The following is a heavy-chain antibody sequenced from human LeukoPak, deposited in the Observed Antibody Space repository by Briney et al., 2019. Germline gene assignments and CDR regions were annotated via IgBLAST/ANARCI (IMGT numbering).Heavy chain of an antibody. J-gene: IGHJ4*02. CDR3: AMGDYYDFIGYYYVDY. V-gene: IGHV3-23*01. CDR1: GFTFSSYA. D-gene: IGHD3-22*01. Sequence: PGGSLRLSCAAPGFTFSSYAMSWVRQAPGKGLEWVSAISGSGASTFYADSVKGRFTISRDNSKNTLYLQMNSLRAEDTAVYYCAMGDYYDFIGYYYVDYWGQGTLVTVSS. CDR2: ISGSGAST.